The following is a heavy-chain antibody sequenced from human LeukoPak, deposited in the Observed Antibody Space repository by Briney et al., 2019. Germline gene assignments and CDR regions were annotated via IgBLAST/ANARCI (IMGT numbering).Heavy chain of an antibody. CDR3: ARLLSGSVVVAATDAFDI. J-gene: IGHJ3*02. D-gene: IGHD2-15*01. CDR2: IYPGDSDT. Sequence: GESLKISCKGSGYNFTDYWIGWVRQMPGKGLEWMGIIYPGDSDTRYSPSFQGQDTISADKSISTAYLQWSSLKASDTAMYYCARLLSGSVVVAATDAFDIWGQGTMVTVSS. CDR1: GYNFTDYW. V-gene: IGHV5-51*01.